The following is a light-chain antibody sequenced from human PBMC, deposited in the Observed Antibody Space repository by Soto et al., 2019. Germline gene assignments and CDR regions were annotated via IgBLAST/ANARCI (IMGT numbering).Light chain of an antibody. J-gene: IGLJ3*02. V-gene: IGLV7-46*01. CDR3: FLAYSGPRV. CDR1: AGAVTNGHY. CDR2: NTS. Sequence: QTVVTQEPSLTVSPGGTVTLTCGSSAGAVTNGHYPYWFQQKPGQAPRTLIYNTSKKHSWTPARFSGSLLGGKAALTLSGAQPDDEADYYCFLAYSGPRVFGGGTKVTVL.